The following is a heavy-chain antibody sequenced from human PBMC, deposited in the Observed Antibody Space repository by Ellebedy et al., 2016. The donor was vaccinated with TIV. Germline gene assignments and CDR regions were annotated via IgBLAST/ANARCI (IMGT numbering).Heavy chain of an antibody. Sequence: ASVKVSCKASGYSFTTYGISWVRQAPGQGLEWMGWISAYYGNTNYAQKFQGRVTMTRDTSVNTAYMELSRLQSDDTAVYYCARVLRATSGMDVWGQGTTVTVS. CDR1: GYSFTTYG. D-gene: IGHD4/OR15-4a*01. V-gene: IGHV1-18*04. J-gene: IGHJ6*02. CDR2: ISAYYGNT. CDR3: ARVLRATSGMDV.